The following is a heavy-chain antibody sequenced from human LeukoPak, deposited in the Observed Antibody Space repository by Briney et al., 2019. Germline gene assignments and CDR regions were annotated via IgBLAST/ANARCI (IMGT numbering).Heavy chain of an antibody. V-gene: IGHV3-30*02. Sequence: GGSLRLSCEVSGFTFTDYWMNWVRQAPGKGLEWVAFIRYDGSNKYYADSVKGRFTISRDNSKNTLYLQMNSLRAEDTAVYYCAKDGTARDLYYYYYMDVWGKGTTVTVSS. J-gene: IGHJ6*03. CDR1: GFTFTDYW. CDR3: AKDGTARDLYYYYYMDV. CDR2: IRYDGSNK. D-gene: IGHD5-18*01.